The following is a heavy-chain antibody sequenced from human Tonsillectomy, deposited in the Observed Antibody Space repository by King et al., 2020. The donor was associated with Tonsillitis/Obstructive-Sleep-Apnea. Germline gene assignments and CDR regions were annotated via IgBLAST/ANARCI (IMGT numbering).Heavy chain of an antibody. J-gene: IGHJ5*02. Sequence: QLVQSGAEVKKPGSSVKVSCKTSGGTFSSYGLNYVRQAPGQGLEWVGGIIPVLGLATSAQRFQGRVTITADKSTNTAYMELSSLKSEDTAVYYCAIGRTTRTTWFDPWGQGTLVTVSS. CDR2: IIPVLGLA. D-gene: IGHD4-11*01. CDR3: AIGRTTRTTWFDP. V-gene: IGHV1-69*10. CDR1: GGTFSSYG.